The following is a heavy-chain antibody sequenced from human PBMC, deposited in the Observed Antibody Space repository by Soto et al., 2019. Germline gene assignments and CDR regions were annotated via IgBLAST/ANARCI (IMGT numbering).Heavy chain of an antibody. J-gene: IGHJ3*02. CDR2: IYSGGST. V-gene: IGHV3-53*01. CDR1: EFTVSSSY. D-gene: IGHD2-2*01. CDR3: ARAPPYCSSTSCPGTFDI. Sequence: GGSLRLSCAASEFTVSSSYMTWVRQAPGKGLEWVSVIYSGGSTYYADSVRGRLTISRDNSKNTLYLQMNSLRAEDTAVYYCARAPPYCSSTSCPGTFDIWGQGTMVTVSS.